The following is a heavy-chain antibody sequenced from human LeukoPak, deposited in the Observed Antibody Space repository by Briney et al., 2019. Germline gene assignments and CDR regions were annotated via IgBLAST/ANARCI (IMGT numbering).Heavy chain of an antibody. V-gene: IGHV3-73*01. CDR2: IRSKANSYAT. CDR3: TRRRNYEYYMDV. Sequence: GGSLRLSCAASGFTFSGSAMHWVRQASGKGLEWVGRIRSKANSYATAYAASVKGRFTISRDDPKNTAYLQMNSLKTEDTAVYYCTRRRNYEYYMDVWGKGTTVTVSS. CDR1: GFTFSGSA. J-gene: IGHJ6*03.